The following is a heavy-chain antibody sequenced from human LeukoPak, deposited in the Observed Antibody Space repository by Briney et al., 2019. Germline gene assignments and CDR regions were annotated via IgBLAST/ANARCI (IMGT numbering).Heavy chain of an antibody. V-gene: IGHV3-53*01. CDR3: AKDLAGSGSYSFDY. D-gene: IGHD1-26*01. Sequence: GRSLRLSCAASGFTVSSNYMSWVRQAPGKGLEWVSFIYDGGNTYYADSVKGRFTISRDNSKNTLYLQMNSLRAEDTAVYYCAKDLAGSGSYSFDYWGQGTLVTVSS. CDR2: IYDGGNT. J-gene: IGHJ4*02. CDR1: GFTVSSNY.